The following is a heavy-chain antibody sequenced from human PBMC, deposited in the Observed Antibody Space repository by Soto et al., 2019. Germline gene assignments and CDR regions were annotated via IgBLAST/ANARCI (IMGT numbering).Heavy chain of an antibody. Sequence: QVQLVQSGAEVKKPGASVKVSCKASGYTFTAYYMHWVRQAPGQGLEWMGCINPDSGGTKYTQKCQGRVTMTRDTSITTAYMDLSSLRSDDTAVYYCARALSFGSGTFDYWGQGTLVTVSS. CDR2: INPDSGGT. CDR3: ARALSFGSGTFDY. CDR1: GYTFTAYY. J-gene: IGHJ4*02. V-gene: IGHV1-2*02. D-gene: IGHD1-26*01.